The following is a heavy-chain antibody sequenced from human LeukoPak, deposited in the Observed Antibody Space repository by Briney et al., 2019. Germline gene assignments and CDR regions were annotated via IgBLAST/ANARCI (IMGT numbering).Heavy chain of an antibody. CDR2: IYYTGST. Sequence: SETLSLTCTVSGGSISRDYWSWIRQPPGKGLEWIGYIYYTGSTNYNPYLKSRVTISVDTSKNQFSLKLSSVTAADTAVYYCARDRPGGSSLDYWGQGTLVTVSS. D-gene: IGHD6-13*01. V-gene: IGHV4-59*01. J-gene: IGHJ4*02. CDR1: GGSISRDY. CDR3: ARDRPGGSSLDY.